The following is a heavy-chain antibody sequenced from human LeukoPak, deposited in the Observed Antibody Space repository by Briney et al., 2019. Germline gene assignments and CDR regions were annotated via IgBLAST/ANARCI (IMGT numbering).Heavy chain of an antibody. Sequence: GGSLRLSCAASGFTFTSMHWVRQAPGKGLEWVAVIPYDGTNKYYADSVKGRFTISRDNSKNTLYLQMNSLRVEDTAVYYCAKDRYVSKEWLSTGYFDSWGQGTLVTVSS. CDR2: IPYDGTNK. CDR1: GFTFTS. V-gene: IGHV3-30*18. CDR3: AKDRYVSKEWLSTGYFDS. D-gene: IGHD3-3*01. J-gene: IGHJ4*02.